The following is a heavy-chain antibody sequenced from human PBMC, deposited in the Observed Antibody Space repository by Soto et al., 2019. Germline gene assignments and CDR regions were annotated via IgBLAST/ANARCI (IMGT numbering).Heavy chain of an antibody. D-gene: IGHD3-16*01. V-gene: IGHV3-33*01. CDR3: ARWGDNQRLDS. J-gene: IGHJ4*02. Sequence: QVQLVQSGGDVVQPGGSLRLSCEATGFTFRSHGMHWVRQAPGKGLEWVAVIWYDGSNKYYAESVKGRLTISRDNSKNTLYLQMNSLRVEDTAVYYCARWGDNQRLDSWGQGTLVAVSS. CDR2: IWYDGSNK. CDR1: GFTFRSHG.